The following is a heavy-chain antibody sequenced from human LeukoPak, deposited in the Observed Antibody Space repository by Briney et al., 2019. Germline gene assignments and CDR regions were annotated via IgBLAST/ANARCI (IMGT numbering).Heavy chain of an antibody. J-gene: IGHJ5*02. CDR3: ARRFSCALSSTSCYRAQGFDP. D-gene: IGHD2-2*02. CDR2: IYHSGST. CDR1: GYSISSGYY. V-gene: IGHV4-38-2*01. Sequence: SETLSLTCAVSGYSISSGYYWGWIRQPPGKGLEWIGSIYHSGSTYYNPSLKSRVTISVDTSKNQFSLKLSSVTAADTAVYYCARRFSCALSSTSCYRAQGFDPWGQGTLVTVSA.